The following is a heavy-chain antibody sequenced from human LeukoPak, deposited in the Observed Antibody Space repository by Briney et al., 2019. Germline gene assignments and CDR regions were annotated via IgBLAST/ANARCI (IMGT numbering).Heavy chain of an antibody. J-gene: IGHJ3*02. CDR3: ARASVVRGVLDAFDI. Sequence: GGSLRLSCAASGFTFSSYAMSWVRQAPGKGLEWVSAISGSGGSTYYADSVKGRFTISRDNSKNTLYLQMNSLRAEDTAVYYCARASVVRGVLDAFDIWGQGTMVTVSS. V-gene: IGHV3-23*01. D-gene: IGHD3-10*01. CDR1: GFTFSSYA. CDR2: ISGSGGST.